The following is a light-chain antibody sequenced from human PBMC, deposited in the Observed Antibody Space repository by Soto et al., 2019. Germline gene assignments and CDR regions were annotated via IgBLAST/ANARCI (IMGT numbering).Light chain of an antibody. CDR1: QDISSY. CDR2: AAS. V-gene: IGKV1-9*01. CDR3: QQLRSYPST. J-gene: IGKJ4*01. Sequence: IQVTQSPSSLSASVGDRVTITCRASQDISSYLAWHQQKPGKAPTLLIYAASTLQSGVPSRFSGSGFGTDFTLTISSLQAEDFASYYCQQLRSYPSTFGGGTKVEIK.